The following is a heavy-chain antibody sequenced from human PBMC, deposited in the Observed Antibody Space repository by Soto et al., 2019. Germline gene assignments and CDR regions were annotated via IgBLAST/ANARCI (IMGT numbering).Heavy chain of an antibody. CDR3: AREEDIVVVPAAYNWFDP. Sequence: PSQTLSLTCAISGDSVSSNSAAWNWIRQSPSRGLEWLGRTYYRSKWYNDYAVSVKSRITINPDTSKNQFSLQLNSVTPEDTAVYYCAREEDIVVVPAAYNWFDPWGQGTLVTVSS. CDR2: TYYRSKWYN. V-gene: IGHV6-1*01. D-gene: IGHD2-2*01. CDR1: GDSVSSNSAA. J-gene: IGHJ5*02.